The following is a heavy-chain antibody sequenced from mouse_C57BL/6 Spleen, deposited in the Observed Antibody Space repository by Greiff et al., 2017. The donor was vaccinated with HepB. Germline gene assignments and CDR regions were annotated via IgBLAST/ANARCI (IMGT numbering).Heavy chain of an antibody. CDR3: ARSNSNYDYAMDY. J-gene: IGHJ4*01. D-gene: IGHD2-5*01. CDR1: GYAFSSSW. CDR2: IYPGDGDT. Sequence: VQLQQSGPELVKPGASVKISCKASGYAFSSSWMNWVKQRPGKGLEWIGRIYPGDGDTNYNGKFKGKATLTADKSSSTAYMQLSSLTSEDSAVYFCARSNSNYDYAMDYWGQGTSVTVSS. V-gene: IGHV1-82*01.